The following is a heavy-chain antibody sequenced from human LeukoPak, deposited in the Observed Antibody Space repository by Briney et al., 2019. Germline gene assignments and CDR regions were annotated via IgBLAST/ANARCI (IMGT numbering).Heavy chain of an antibody. J-gene: IGHJ6*03. CDR2: INPNSGGT. CDR3: ARDGDYGYYYMDV. V-gene: IGHV1-2*02. Sequence: ASVKVSCKASGYTFTGYYMHWVRQAPGQGLGWMGWINPNSGGTNYAQKFQGRVTMTRDTSISTAYMELSRLRSDDTAVYYCARDGDYGYYYMDVWGKGTTVTVSS. CDR1: GYTFTGYY. D-gene: IGHD4/OR15-4a*01.